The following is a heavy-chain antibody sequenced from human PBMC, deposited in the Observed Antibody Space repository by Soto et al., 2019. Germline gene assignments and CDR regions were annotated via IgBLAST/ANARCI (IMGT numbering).Heavy chain of an antibody. CDR1: GGSISSYY. J-gene: IGHJ4*02. Sequence: SETLSLTCTVSGGSISSYYWSWIRQPPGKGLESIGYIYYSGSTNYNPSLKSRVTISVDTSKNQFSLKLSSVTAADTAVYYCAASTVNWGDYFDYWGQGTLVTVSS. CDR3: AASTVNWGDYFDY. CDR2: IYYSGST. D-gene: IGHD7-27*01. V-gene: IGHV4-59*01.